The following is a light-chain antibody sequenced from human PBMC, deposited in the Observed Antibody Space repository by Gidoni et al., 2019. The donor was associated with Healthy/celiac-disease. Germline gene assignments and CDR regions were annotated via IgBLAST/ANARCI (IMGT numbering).Light chain of an antibody. J-gene: IGLJ1*01. CDR2: SNN. CDR3: AAWDDSLSGYV. V-gene: IGLV1-47*02. Sequence: QSVLTPPPSASGPPGQRVTISCSGSSSNIGSNYVYWYQQLPGTAPKLLIYSNNQRPSGVPDRFSGSKSGTSASLAISGLRSEDEADYYCAAWDDSLSGYVFGTGTKVTVL. CDR1: SSNIGSNY.